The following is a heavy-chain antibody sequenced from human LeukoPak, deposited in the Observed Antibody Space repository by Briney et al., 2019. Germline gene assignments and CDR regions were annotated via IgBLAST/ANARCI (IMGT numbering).Heavy chain of an antibody. D-gene: IGHD3-22*01. Sequence: GGSLRLSCAASGFTFSSYGMHWVRQAPGQGLEWVALIGYDGGKEYYADSVKGRFTISRDNSKNTLYLQMKSLRAEDTAVYYCAKNALAAGVAHYYDSSGSFDYWGQGTLVTVSS. CDR3: AKNALAAGVAHYYDSSGSFDY. J-gene: IGHJ4*02. CDR1: GFTFSSYG. V-gene: IGHV3-30*02. CDR2: IGYDGGKE.